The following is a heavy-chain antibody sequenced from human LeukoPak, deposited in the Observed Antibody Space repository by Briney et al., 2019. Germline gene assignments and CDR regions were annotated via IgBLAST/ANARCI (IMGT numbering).Heavy chain of an antibody. Sequence: GASVKVPCKASGYTFTGYYMHWVRQAPGQGLEWMGWINPNSGGTNYAQKFQGRVTMTRDTSISTAYMELSRLRSDDTAVYYCASPYCSGGSCYSVFDYWGQGTLVTVSS. CDR3: ASPYCSGGSCYSVFDY. J-gene: IGHJ4*02. CDR1: GYTFTGYY. D-gene: IGHD2-15*01. CDR2: INPNSGGT. V-gene: IGHV1-2*02.